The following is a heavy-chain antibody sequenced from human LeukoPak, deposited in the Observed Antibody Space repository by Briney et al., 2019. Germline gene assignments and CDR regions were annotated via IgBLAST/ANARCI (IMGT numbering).Heavy chain of an antibody. CDR2: IFSGGST. CDR1: GFTFNRYW. CDR3: ARHYGDYVQGDY. Sequence: PGGSLRLSCAASGFTFNRYWMSWVRQAPGTGLEWVSVIFSGGSTYYADSVKDRFTISRDNSKNTLYLQMNSLRAEDTAVYYCARHYGDYVQGDYWGQGTLVTVSS. D-gene: IGHD4-17*01. V-gene: IGHV3-66*04. J-gene: IGHJ4*02.